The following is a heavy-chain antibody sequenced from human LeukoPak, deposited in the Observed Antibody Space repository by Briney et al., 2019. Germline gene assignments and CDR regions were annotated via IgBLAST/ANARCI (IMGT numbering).Heavy chain of an antibody. Sequence: GGSLRLSCAASGFTFTNYAMTWVRQAPGKGLEWVSAISGRGDSTYYADSVKGRFTISRDNSKNTLCLQMNSLGAEDTAVYYCAKEAYSSSAYFDYWGQGTLVTVSS. CDR1: GFTFTNYA. CDR2: ISGRGDST. CDR3: AKEAYSSSAYFDY. V-gene: IGHV3-23*01. J-gene: IGHJ4*02. D-gene: IGHD6-13*01.